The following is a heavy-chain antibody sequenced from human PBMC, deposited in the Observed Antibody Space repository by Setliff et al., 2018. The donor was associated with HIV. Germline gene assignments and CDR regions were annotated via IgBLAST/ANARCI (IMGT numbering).Heavy chain of an antibody. CDR1: GGSFSGYY. J-gene: IGHJ4*02. V-gene: IGHV4-34*01. D-gene: IGHD3-10*01. CDR2: INHSGST. CDR3: ARGLDYYGSGSYLPLGY. Sequence: PSETLSLTCAGFGGSFSGYYWTWIRQPPGKGLEWIGEINHSGSTDYNPSLKSRVTISVDTSKRQFSLKLSSVTAADTAVYYCARGLDYYGSGSYLPLGYWGQGTLVTVS.